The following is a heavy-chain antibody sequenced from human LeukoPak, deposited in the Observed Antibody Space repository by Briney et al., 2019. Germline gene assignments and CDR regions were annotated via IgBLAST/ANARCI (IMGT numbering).Heavy chain of an antibody. J-gene: IGHJ4*02. CDR1: GYSFTNYY. V-gene: IGHV1-46*01. CDR3: ARTRDYYFDY. CDR2: INPSGGST. D-gene: IGHD3/OR15-3a*01. Sequence: ASVKVSCKASGYSFTNYYMHWVRQAPGQGLECMGMINPSGGSTTYAQKFQGRVTMTRDMSTSTVYMELSSLTSEDTAVYYCARTRDYYFDYWGQGTLVTVSS.